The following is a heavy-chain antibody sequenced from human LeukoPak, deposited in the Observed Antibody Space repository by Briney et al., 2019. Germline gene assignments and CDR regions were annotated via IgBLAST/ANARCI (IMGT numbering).Heavy chain of an antibody. V-gene: IGHV4-39*01. Sequence: KPSETLSLTCTVSGGSINSYYWSWIRQPPGKGLEWIGSIYYSGSTYYNPSLKSRVTISVDTSKNQFSLKLNSVTATDTAVYYCARHYGPWGQGTLVTVSS. D-gene: IGHD3-10*01. CDR2: IYYSGST. J-gene: IGHJ4*02. CDR3: ARHYGP. CDR1: GGSINSYY.